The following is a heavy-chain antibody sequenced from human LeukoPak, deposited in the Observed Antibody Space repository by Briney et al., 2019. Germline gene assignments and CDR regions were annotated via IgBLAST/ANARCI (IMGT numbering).Heavy chain of an antibody. CDR3: ARDTPRLWSGSGDAFDI. Sequence: GGSLRLSCAASGFTFSSYTMNWVRQAPGKGLEWVSSISSTSGYTYYADSVKGRFTNSRDNAKSSLELHMSSLRVEDTAVYYCARDTPRLWSGSGDAFDIWGQGTMVTVSS. D-gene: IGHD3-3*01. CDR1: GFTFSSYT. CDR2: ISSTSGYT. J-gene: IGHJ3*02. V-gene: IGHV3-21*01.